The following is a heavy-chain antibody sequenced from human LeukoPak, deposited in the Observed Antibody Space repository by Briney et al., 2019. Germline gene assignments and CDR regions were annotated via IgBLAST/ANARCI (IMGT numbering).Heavy chain of an antibody. Sequence: SVKVSCKASGGTFSSYAISWVRQAPGQGLEWMGGIIPIFGTANYAQKFQGRVTITTDESTSTAYMELSSLRSEDTAVYYCARDSSLIGGAFDIWGRGTMVTVSS. D-gene: IGHD3-22*01. CDR2: IIPIFGTA. CDR3: ARDSSLIGGAFDI. V-gene: IGHV1-69*05. CDR1: GGTFSSYA. J-gene: IGHJ3*02.